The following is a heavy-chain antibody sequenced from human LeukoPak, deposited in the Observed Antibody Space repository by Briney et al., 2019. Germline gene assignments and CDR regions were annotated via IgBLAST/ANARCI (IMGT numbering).Heavy chain of an antibody. CDR3: ARVPMVRGVPYWYFDL. Sequence: SETLSPTCTVSGGSISSYYWSWIRQPAGKGLEWIGHIYTSGSTNYNPSLKSRVTMSVDTSKNQFSLKLSSVTAADTAVYYCARVPMVRGVPYWYFDLWGRGTLVTVSS. D-gene: IGHD3-10*01. CDR1: GGSISSYY. V-gene: IGHV4-4*07. CDR2: IYTSGST. J-gene: IGHJ2*01.